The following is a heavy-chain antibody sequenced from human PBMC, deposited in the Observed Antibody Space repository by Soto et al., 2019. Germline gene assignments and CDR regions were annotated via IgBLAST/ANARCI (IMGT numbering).Heavy chain of an antibody. V-gene: IGHV3-30*18. J-gene: IGHJ4*02. CDR1: GFTFSSYG. D-gene: IGHD1-26*01. Sequence: QVQLVESGGGVVQPGRSLRLSCAASGFTFSSYGMHWVRQAPGKGLEWVAVISYDGSNKYYADSVKGRFTISRDNSKNTLYLQMNSLRAEDTAVYYCAKDYGGSSYYFDYWGQGTLVTVSS. CDR2: ISYDGSNK. CDR3: AKDYGGSSYYFDY.